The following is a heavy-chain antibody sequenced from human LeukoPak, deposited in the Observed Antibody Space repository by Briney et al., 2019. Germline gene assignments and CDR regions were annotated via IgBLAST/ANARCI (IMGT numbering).Heavy chain of an antibody. CDR2: IYYSGTT. V-gene: IGHV4-59*01. CDR1: GGSLSSYY. CDR3: ARVSVRGVIPYYFDF. D-gene: IGHD3-10*02. J-gene: IGHJ4*02. Sequence: PSETLSLTCTVSGGSLSSYYWSWIRQPPGRGLAWIGYIYYSGTTNYNPSLKSRVTISVDTSKNQFSLKLSSVTAADTAVYYCARVSVRGVIPYYFDFWGQGTLVTVSS.